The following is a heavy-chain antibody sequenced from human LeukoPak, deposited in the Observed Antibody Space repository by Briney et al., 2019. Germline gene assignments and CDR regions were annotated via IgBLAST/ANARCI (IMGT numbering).Heavy chain of an antibody. Sequence: GGSLRLSSAASGFTFSSYAMSWVRQAPGKGLEWVSVISDSGSSTYYADSVKGRFTISRDNSKNTLYLQMNSLRAEDTAVYYCAKDRRITMIVVVITHRRGPSGMDVWGQGTTVTVSS. CDR2: ISDSGSST. J-gene: IGHJ6*02. D-gene: IGHD3-22*01. CDR1: GFTFSSYA. V-gene: IGHV3-23*01. CDR3: AKDRRITMIVVVITHRRGPSGMDV.